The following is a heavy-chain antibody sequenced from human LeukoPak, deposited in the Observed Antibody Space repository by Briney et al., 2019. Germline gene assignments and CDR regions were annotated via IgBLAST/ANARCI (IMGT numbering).Heavy chain of an antibody. J-gene: IGHJ4*02. Sequence: SETLSLTCTVSGGSISSGSYYWSWIRQPAGKGLEWIGRIYTSGSTNYNPSLKSRVTISVDTSKNQFSLELSSVTAADTAVYYCARGVDLGYFDYWGQGTLVTVSS. V-gene: IGHV4-61*02. CDR1: GGSISSGSYY. CDR3: ARGVDLGYFDY. CDR2: IYTSGST. D-gene: IGHD3-16*01.